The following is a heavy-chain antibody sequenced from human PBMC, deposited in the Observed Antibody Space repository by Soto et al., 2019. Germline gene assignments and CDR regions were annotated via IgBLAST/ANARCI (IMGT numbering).Heavy chain of an antibody. CDR2: ISAYDGKT. D-gene: IGHD3-3*01. CDR1: GYTFNTYG. CDR3: SRDPPEFWTSYWLDP. Sequence: AAVKVSCKTSGYTFNTYGINWVRQAPGQGRELMGWISAYDGKTTYAEKFQGRVTLTTDTSTSTAYMELRSLSSDDTAIYYCSRDPPEFWTSYWLDPWGQGTPVTVSS. V-gene: IGHV1-18*01. J-gene: IGHJ5*02.